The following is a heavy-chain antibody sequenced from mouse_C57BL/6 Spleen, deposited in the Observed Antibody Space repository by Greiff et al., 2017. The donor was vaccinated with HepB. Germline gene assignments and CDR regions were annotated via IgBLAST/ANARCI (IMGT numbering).Heavy chain of an antibody. CDR3: ARNFHYYGSSYGYFDV. Sequence: EVQLQQSGAELVKPGASVKLSCTASGFNIKDYYMHWVKQRTEQGLEWIGRIDPEDGETKYAPKFQGKATITADTSSNTAYLQHRSLTSEDTAVYYCARNFHYYGSSYGYFDVWGTGTTVTVSS. D-gene: IGHD1-1*01. CDR2: IDPEDGET. V-gene: IGHV14-2*01. J-gene: IGHJ1*03. CDR1: GFNIKDYY.